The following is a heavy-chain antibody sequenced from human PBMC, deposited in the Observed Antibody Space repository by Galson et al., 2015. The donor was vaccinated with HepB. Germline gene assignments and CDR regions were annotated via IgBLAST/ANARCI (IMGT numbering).Heavy chain of an antibody. CDR1: GYPFTSYD. J-gene: IGHJ4*02. Sequence: SVKVSCKASGYPFTSYDIYWVRQPPGQGLEWMGVINLSGDFTNYTQTFQGRVTMTTDRSTTTVYMELSSLRSEDTALCFCARGLYSSAWSLDSWGQGTLVTVSS. D-gene: IGHD6-19*01. CDR3: ARGLYSSAWSLDS. CDR2: INLSGDFT. V-gene: IGHV1-46*01.